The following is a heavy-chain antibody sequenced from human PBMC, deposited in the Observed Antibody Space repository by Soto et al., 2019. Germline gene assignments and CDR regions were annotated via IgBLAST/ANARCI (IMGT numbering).Heavy chain of an antibody. CDR2: INHSGST. D-gene: IGHD3-10*01. J-gene: IGHJ6*02. CDR3: AGVSGIYYYGMDV. Sequence: QVQLQQWGAGLLKPSETLSLTCAVYGGSFSGYYWSWIRQPPGKGLEWIGEINHSGSTNYNPSLKGRVTLSVDTSKNQVSRKLSSVTAADTAVYYCAGVSGIYYYGMDVWGQGTTVTVSS. CDR1: GGSFSGYY. V-gene: IGHV4-34*01.